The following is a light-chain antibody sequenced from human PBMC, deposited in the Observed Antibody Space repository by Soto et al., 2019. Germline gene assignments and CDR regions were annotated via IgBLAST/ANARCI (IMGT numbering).Light chain of an antibody. CDR1: QSVSSSY. V-gene: IGKV3-20*01. CDR2: GAS. CDR3: YQYDSSPLT. J-gene: IGKJ4*01. Sequence: EMVLTQSTGTLSLSPGERATLACRASQSVSSSYLAWYQQKPGQAPRLLIYGASSRATGIPDRLSGSGSGTDFTITISRLEPADFAGYYCYQYDSSPLTSGGGTKVEIK.